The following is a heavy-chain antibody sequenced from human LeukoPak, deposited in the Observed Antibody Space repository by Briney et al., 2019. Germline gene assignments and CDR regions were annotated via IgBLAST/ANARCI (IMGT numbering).Heavy chain of an antibody. J-gene: IGHJ4*02. CDR3: ARLEGIAAAGY. V-gene: IGHV4-39*01. CDR1: GGSISSSSYY. Sequence: PSETLSLTCTVSGGSISSSSYYWGWIRQPPGKGLEWIGSIYYSGSTYYNPSLKCRVTISVDTSKNQFSLKLSSVTAADTAVYYCARLEGIAAAGYWGQGTLVTVSS. D-gene: IGHD6-13*01. CDR2: IYYSGST.